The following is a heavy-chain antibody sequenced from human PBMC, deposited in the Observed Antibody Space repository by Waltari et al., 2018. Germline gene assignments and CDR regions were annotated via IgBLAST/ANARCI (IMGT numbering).Heavy chain of an antibody. V-gene: IGHV1-46*01. CDR2: INPSGGST. Sequence: QVQLVQSGAEVKKPGASVKVSCKASGYTFTSYYMHWVRQAPGQGLEWMGIINPSGGSTSYAQKFQGRVTMTRDTSTSTVYMELSSLRSEDTAVYYCARDLWEYSSGWYGENWGQGTLVTVSS. D-gene: IGHD6-19*01. J-gene: IGHJ4*02. CDR3: ARDLWEYSSGWYGEN. CDR1: GYTFTSYY.